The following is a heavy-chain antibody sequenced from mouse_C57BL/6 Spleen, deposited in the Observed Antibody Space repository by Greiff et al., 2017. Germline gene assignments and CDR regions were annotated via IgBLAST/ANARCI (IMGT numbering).Heavy chain of an antibody. Sequence: QVQLQQPGAELVMPGASVKLSCKASGYTFTSYWMHWVKQRPGQGLEWIGEIDPSDSYTNYNQKFKGKSTLTVDKSSITAYMQLSSLTSEDSAVYYCARYDSNYFDVWGTGTTVTVSS. CDR3: ARYDSNYFDV. V-gene: IGHV1-69*01. D-gene: IGHD2-5*01. CDR2: IDPSDSYT. CDR1: GYTFTSYW. J-gene: IGHJ1*03.